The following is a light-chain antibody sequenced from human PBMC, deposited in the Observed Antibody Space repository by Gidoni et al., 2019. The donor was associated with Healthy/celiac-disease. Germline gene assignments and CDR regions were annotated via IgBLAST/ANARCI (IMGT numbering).Light chain of an antibody. V-gene: IGKV3-20*01. J-gene: IGKJ1*01. CDR3: QQYGSSLPWT. Sequence: EIVLTQPPGTLSLSPGERATLSCRASQSVSSSYLAWYQQKTGQAPRLLIYGAASRATGIPDRFSGSGSGTDFTLTISRLEPEDFAVYYCQQYGSSLPWTFGQGTKVEIK. CDR1: QSVSSSY. CDR2: GAA.